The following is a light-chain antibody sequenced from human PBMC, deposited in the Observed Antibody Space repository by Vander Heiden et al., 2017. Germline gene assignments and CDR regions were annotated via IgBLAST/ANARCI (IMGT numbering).Light chain of an antibody. J-gene: IGLJ2*01. CDR1: SSDVGGYNY. CDR3: SSYTSSSTRV. CDR2: EVS. Sequence: QSALTQPASVSGSPGQSITISCTGTSSDVGGYNYVSWYQPHPGKAPKLMIYEVSNRPSGVSNRFSGSKSGNTASLTISGLQAEDKADYYCSSYTSSSTRVFGGGTKLTVL. V-gene: IGLV2-14*01.